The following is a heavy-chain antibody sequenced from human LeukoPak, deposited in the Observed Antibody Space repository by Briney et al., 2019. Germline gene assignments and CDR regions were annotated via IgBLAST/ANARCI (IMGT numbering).Heavy chain of an antibody. CDR1: GYTFTSYG. V-gene: IGHV1-18*01. CDR2: ISAYNGNT. J-gene: IGHJ6*02. Sequence: EASVKVSCKASGYTFTSYGISWVRQAPGQGLEWMGWISAYNGNTNYAQKLQGRVTMTTDTSTSTAYMELRSLRSDDTAVYYCASSVRSRCYYYYGMDVWGQGTTVTVSS. CDR3: ASSVRSRCYYYYGMDV. D-gene: IGHD3-10*01.